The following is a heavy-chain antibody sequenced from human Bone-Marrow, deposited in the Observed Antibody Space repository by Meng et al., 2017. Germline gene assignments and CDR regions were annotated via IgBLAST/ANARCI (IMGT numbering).Heavy chain of an antibody. D-gene: IGHD5-18*01. Sequence: GQLVESGGGLVQPGGSLGLSCAASGFSVSSYAMSWGRQAPGKGLEWVSLIGGSGTIHYADSVKGRVTISRDNSKNTVYLEMNSLRVEDTAVYYCAKDDSSGYGPDYWGQGTLVTVSS. CDR2: IGGSGTI. CDR1: GFSVSSYA. V-gene: IGHV3-23*04. CDR3: AKDDSSGYGPDY. J-gene: IGHJ4*02.